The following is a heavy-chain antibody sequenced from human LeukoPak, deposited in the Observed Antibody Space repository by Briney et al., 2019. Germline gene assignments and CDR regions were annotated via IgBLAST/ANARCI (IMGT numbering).Heavy chain of an antibody. CDR2: ISDDSNYI. D-gene: IGHD1-26*01. V-gene: IGHV3-21*01. CDR1: GFTFSTYS. Sequence: GGSLGLSCAASGFTFSTYSGNWIRQAPGKWLEWVSSISDDSNYIFYADSVKGRFTISRDNAKNSLYLQMNSLTAEDSAVYYCASRRGSNRPFDYWGQGTLVTVSS. J-gene: IGHJ4*02. CDR3: ASRRGSNRPFDY.